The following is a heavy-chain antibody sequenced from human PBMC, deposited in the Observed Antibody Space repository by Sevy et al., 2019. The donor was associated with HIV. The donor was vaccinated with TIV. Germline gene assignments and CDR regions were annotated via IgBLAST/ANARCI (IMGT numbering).Heavy chain of an antibody. Sequence: GGFLRLSCAASGFTFSSYAMHWVRQAPGKGLEWVAVISYDGSNKYYADSVKGRFTISRDNSKNTLYLQMNSLRAEDTAVYYGARLEIVVVVAGYGMDVWGQGTTVTVSS. CDR1: GFTFSSYA. CDR2: ISYDGSNK. V-gene: IGHV3-30*04. J-gene: IGHJ6*02. D-gene: IGHD2-15*01. CDR3: ARLEIVVVVAGYGMDV.